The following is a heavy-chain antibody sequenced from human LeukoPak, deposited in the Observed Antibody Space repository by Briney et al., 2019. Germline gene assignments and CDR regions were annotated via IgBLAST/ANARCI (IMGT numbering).Heavy chain of an antibody. D-gene: IGHD4-17*01. CDR3: ARGDYGDRIFDY. J-gene: IGHJ4*02. Sequence: SGPALVKPTQTLTLTCTFSGFSLNTRGMCVSWLRQPQGKALEWLALIDWDGDKYYSTSLKTRPTVSKGTSKNQVVLIMTNMDPVDTATYYCARGDYGDRIFDYWGQGTLVTVSS. CDR1: GFSLNTRGMC. V-gene: IGHV2-70*13. CDR2: IDWDGDK.